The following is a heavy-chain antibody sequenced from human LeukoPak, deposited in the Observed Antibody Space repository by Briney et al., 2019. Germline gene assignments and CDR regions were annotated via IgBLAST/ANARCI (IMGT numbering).Heavy chain of an antibody. CDR2: IYYSGST. D-gene: IGHD3-10*01. Sequence: SETLSLTCTVSGGSISSGDYYWSWIRQPPGKGLEWIGYIYYSGSTYYNPSLKSRVTISVDTSKNQFSLKLSSVTAADTAVYYCARGITMVRGADAFDIWGQGTMVTVSP. CDR3: ARGITMVRGADAFDI. V-gene: IGHV4-30-4*01. J-gene: IGHJ3*02. CDR1: GGSISSGDYY.